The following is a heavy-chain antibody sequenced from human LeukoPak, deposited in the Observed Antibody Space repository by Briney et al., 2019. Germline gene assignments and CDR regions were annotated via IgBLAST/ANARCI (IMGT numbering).Heavy chain of an antibody. CDR3: FLRIVGAIYFDY. Sequence: GGSLRLSCAASGFTFSSYSMNWVRQAPGKGLEWVSYISSSGSTIYYADSVKGRFTISRDNAKNSLYLQMNSLRAEDTAVYYCFLRIVGAIYFDYWGQGTLVTVSS. CDR1: GFTFSSYS. D-gene: IGHD1-26*01. CDR2: ISSSGSTI. J-gene: IGHJ4*02. V-gene: IGHV3-48*04.